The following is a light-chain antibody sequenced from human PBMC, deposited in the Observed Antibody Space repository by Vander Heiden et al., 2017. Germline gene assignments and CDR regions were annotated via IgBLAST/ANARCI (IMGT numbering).Light chain of an antibody. V-gene: IGLV1-47*02. CDR1: NSNIGARL. CDR3: AAWDDSLSGRV. CDR2: SNN. J-gene: IGLJ3*02. Sequence: QSVLTQPPSASGTPGQRVTIPCSGSNSNIGARLVYWYQQFPGMAPKFLIYSNNQRPSGVPDRFSGSKSGTSASLAISGLRSEDEADYYCAAWDDSLSGRVFGGGTKLTVL.